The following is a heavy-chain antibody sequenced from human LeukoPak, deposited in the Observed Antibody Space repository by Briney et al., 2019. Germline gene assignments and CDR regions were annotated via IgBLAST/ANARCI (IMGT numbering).Heavy chain of an antibody. CDR3: ARGVWAPFDS. V-gene: IGHV3-7*01. D-gene: IGHD7-27*01. J-gene: IGHJ4*02. Sequence: GGSLRLSCAASGFSLSNYWMNWVRQAPGKGLEWVANIKQDGSEKNYVDSVKGRFSISTDNAKNSLILQMNSLRDEDTAVYYCARGVWAPFDSWGQGTLVSVSS. CDR2: IKQDGSEK. CDR1: GFSLSNYW.